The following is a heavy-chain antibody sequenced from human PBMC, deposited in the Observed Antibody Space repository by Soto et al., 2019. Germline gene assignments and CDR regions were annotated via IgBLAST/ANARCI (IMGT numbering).Heavy chain of an antibody. CDR2: ISTSSSHI. J-gene: IGHJ6*03. V-gene: IGHV3-21*01. Sequence: GGSLRLSCAASGLTFNIYSMNWVRQAPGKGLEWVSSISTSSSHIDYADSVKGRFTVSRDNAKNSLFLQMNSLRAEDTAVYYCARAWGYFGSGRYIGKYYMDVWGKGTTVTVSS. D-gene: IGHD3-10*01. CDR1: GLTFNIYS. CDR3: ARAWGYFGSGRYIGKYYMDV.